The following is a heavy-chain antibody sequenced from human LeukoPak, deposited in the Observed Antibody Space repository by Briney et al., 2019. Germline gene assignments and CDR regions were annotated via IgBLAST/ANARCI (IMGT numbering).Heavy chain of an antibody. J-gene: IGHJ4*02. D-gene: IGHD6-13*01. CDR1: GGSFSGYY. CDR2: INHSGST. V-gene: IGHV4-34*01. CDR3: ARDGSSWYLYTTEVYYFDY. Sequence: SETLSLTCAVYGGSFSGYYWSWIRQPPGKGLEWIGEINHSGSTNYNPSLKSRVTISVDTSKNQFSLKLSSVTPEDTAVYYCARDGSSWYLYTTEVYYFDYWGQGTLVTVSS.